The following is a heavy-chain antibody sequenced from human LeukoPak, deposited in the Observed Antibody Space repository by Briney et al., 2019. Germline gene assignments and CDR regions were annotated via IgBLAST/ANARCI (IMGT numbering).Heavy chain of an antibody. CDR2: ISSSSSYI. V-gene: IGHV3-21*01. D-gene: IGHD3-16*02. J-gene: IGHJ3*02. Sequence: PGGSLRLSCAASGFTFSSYSMNWVRQAPGKGLEWVSSISSSSSYIYYADSVKGRFTISRDNAKNSLYLQMNSLRAEDTAVYYCARDYVWGSYRLFAFDIWGQGTMVTVSS. CDR3: ARDYVWGSYRLFAFDI. CDR1: GFTFSSYS.